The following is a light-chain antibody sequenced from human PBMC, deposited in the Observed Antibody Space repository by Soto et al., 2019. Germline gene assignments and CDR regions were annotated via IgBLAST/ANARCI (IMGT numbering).Light chain of an antibody. Sequence: EIVVPQSSGTLSLSPGDRATLSCRASQSVSSSYLAWYQQKPGQAPRLLIYDASNRATGIPARFSGSGSGTDFTLTISSLEPEDFAVYYCQPRSNWPPITFGQGTRLEV. CDR2: DAS. J-gene: IGKJ5*01. CDR1: QSVSSSY. V-gene: IGKV3D-20*02. CDR3: QPRSNWPPIT.